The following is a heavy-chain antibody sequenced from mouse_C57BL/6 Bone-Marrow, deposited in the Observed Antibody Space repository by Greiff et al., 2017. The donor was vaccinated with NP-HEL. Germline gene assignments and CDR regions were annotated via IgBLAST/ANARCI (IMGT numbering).Heavy chain of an antibody. CDR3: ARSGRIEPYDYDDYFDY. D-gene: IGHD2-4*01. Sequence: VQLQQPGAELVKPGASVKLSCKASGYTFTSYSMHWVKQRPGRGLEWIGRIDPNSGGTKYNEKFKSKATLTVDKPSSTAYMQLSSLTSEDSAVYYCARSGRIEPYDYDDYFDYWGQGTTLTVSS. CDR1: GYTFTSYS. V-gene: IGHV1-72*01. CDR2: IDPNSGGT. J-gene: IGHJ2*01.